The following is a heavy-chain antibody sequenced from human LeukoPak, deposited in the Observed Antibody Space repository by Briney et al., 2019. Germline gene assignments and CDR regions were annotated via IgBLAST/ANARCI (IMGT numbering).Heavy chain of an antibody. CDR2: INPNSGGT. CDR1: GYTFTGYY. Sequence: ASVKVSCKASGYTFTGYYMHWVRQAPGQGLEWMGWINPNSGGTNYAQKFQGRVTMTRDTSISTAYMELSRLRSDGTAVYYCARDHSPYCSGGSCYSGYFDYWGQGTLVTVSS. D-gene: IGHD2-15*01. V-gene: IGHV1-2*02. J-gene: IGHJ4*02. CDR3: ARDHSPYCSGGSCYSGYFDY.